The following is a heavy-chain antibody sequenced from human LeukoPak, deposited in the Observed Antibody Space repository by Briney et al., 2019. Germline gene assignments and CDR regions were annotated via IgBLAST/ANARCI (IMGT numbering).Heavy chain of an antibody. CDR3: AGVVYREWQLRTLYYMDV. CDR1: GFTFSSYS. J-gene: IGHJ6*03. Sequence: PGGSLRLSCAASGFTFSSYSMNWVRQAPGKGLEWVSYFSSSSSHIYYADSVKGRFTISRDNAKNSLYLQMNSLRAEDTAVYYCAGVVYREWQLRTLYYMDVWGKGTTVTVSS. D-gene: IGHD2-15*01. CDR2: FSSSSSHI. V-gene: IGHV3-21*01.